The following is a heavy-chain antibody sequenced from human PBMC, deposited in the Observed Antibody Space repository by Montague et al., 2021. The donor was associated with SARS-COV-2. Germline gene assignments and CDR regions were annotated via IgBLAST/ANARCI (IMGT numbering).Heavy chain of an antibody. J-gene: IGHJ4*02. V-gene: IGHV4-59*01. D-gene: IGHD3-3*01. CDR2: IYDSGGA. CDR1: GGSMRRYY. Sequence: SETLSLTCTISGGSMRRYYWTWIRQLPGKELEWIGSIYDSGGARYNPSLKSRVSISVDASKNQFSLRLTSVTAADTAVYFCARRGTGNYEFLDYWGQGILVTVSS. CDR3: ARRGTGNYEFLDY.